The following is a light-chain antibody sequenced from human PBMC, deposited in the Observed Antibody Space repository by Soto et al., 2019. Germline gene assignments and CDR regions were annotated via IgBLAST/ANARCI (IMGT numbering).Light chain of an antibody. J-gene: IGLJ7*01. CDR3: CSYADGQTLA. V-gene: IGLV2-11*01. Sequence: QSALTQPRSVSGSPGQSVTISCTGTASDVGSYNYVSWYQQHPGKAPKLMIYDVSERPSGVPDRFSGSKSGNTASLTISGLQAEDEADYYCCSYADGQTLAFGGGTQLTVL. CDR2: DVS. CDR1: ASDVGSYNY.